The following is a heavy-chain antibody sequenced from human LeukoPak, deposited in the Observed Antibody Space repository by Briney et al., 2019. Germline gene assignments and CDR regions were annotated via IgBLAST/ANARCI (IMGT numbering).Heavy chain of an antibody. Sequence: SETLSLTCAVYGGSFSGYYWSWIRQPPGKGLEWIGEINHSGSTNYNPSLKGRVTISVDTSKNQFSLKLSSVTAADTAVYYCARRRGTMIVVVIGGANWFDPWGQGTLVTVSS. V-gene: IGHV4-34*01. J-gene: IGHJ5*02. CDR1: GGSFSGYY. D-gene: IGHD3-22*01. CDR2: INHSGST. CDR3: ARRRGTMIVVVIGGANWFDP.